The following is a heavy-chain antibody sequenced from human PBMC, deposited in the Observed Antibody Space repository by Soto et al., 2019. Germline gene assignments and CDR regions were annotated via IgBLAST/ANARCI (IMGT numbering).Heavy chain of an antibody. V-gene: IGHV4-59*01. Sequence: QVQLQESGPGLVKPSETLSLTCTVSGGSLKDYYWSWIRQPPGKGLEWIGYNNSSGSTGYNPSLKSRVTISVDTSKNQFSLDLTSVTTADTAVYYCAGDGASGNFVLDYWGQGTLVTVSS. CDR2: NNSSGST. CDR1: GGSLKDYY. CDR3: AGDGASGNFVLDY. J-gene: IGHJ4*02. D-gene: IGHD6-19*01.